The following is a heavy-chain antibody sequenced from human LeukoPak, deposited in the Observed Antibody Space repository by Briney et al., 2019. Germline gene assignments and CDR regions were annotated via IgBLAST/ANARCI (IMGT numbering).Heavy chain of an antibody. CDR1: GFTFSRYA. D-gene: IGHD4-17*01. Sequence: GRSLRLSCAASGFTFSRYAVHWVRQAPGKGLEWVAVISYDGRKEYYADSVKGRFTISRDNSKNTLFLQMNSLRAEDTAVYYCARNPYGDFDFDYWGQGTLVTVSS. CDR3: ARNPYGDFDFDY. V-gene: IGHV3-30*04. CDR2: ISYDGRKE. J-gene: IGHJ4*02.